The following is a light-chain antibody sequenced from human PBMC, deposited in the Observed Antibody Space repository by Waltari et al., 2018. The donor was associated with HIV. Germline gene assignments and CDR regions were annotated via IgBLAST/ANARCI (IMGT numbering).Light chain of an antibody. J-gene: IGKJ4*01. CDR2: WAS. Sequence: DIVMTQSPESLAVSLGERASITCRSSQSIINTSNKKNYLAWYQVKPGQAPRLLIYWASTRESGVPGRFSGSASGTDFTLTITSLQAEDVATYYCQQYFGIPLTFGGGTKV. CDR3: QQYFGIPLT. CDR1: QSIINTSNKKNY. V-gene: IGKV4-1*01.